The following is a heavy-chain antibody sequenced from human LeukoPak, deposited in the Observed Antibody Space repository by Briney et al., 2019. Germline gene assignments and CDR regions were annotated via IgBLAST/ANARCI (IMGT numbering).Heavy chain of an antibody. J-gene: IGHJ4*02. CDR2: INHSGST. V-gene: IGHV4-34*01. CDR3: AGLEVTAIMFDY. Sequence: SETLSLTCAVYGWSFSGYYWSWIRQPPGRGLEWIGEINHSGSTNYNPSLKSRGTISVDTSKNHFSMMLRSVTAADKAVYYCAGLEVTAIMFDYWGQGTLVTVSS. D-gene: IGHD2-21*02. CDR1: GWSFSGYY.